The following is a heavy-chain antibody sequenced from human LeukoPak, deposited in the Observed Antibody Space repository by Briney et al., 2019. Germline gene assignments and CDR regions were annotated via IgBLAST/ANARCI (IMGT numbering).Heavy chain of an antibody. CDR3: ARTPDIVVVPADAFDI. V-gene: IGHV4-34*01. D-gene: IGHD2-2*01. CDR2: INHSGST. J-gene: IGHJ3*02. CDR1: GGSFSGYY. Sequence: PSETLSLTCAVYGGSFSGYYWSWIRQPPGKGLEWIGEINHSGSTNYNPSLKSRVTISVDTSKNQFSLKLSSVTAADTAVYYCARTPDIVVVPADAFDIWGQVTMFTVSS.